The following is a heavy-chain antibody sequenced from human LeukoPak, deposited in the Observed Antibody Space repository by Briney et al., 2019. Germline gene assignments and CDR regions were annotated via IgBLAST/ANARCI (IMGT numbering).Heavy chain of an antibody. J-gene: IGHJ4*02. CDR1: GFTFSSFD. V-gene: IGHV3-21*01. Sequence: GGSLRLSCTASGFTFSSFDMNWVRQAPGKGLEWVSSISSSSNYIYYADSVEGRFTISRDNAKNSLFLQMSSLRAEDTAVYYCARGGDRTTYSGYFWGQGTLVTVSS. CDR2: ISSSSNYI. CDR3: ARGGDRTTYSGYF. D-gene: IGHD1-26*01.